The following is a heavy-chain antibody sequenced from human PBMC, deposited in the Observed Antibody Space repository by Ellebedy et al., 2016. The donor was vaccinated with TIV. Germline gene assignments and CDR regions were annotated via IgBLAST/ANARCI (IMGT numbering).Heavy chain of an antibody. D-gene: IGHD6-6*01. V-gene: IGHV1-46*01. CDR2: INPSGGST. CDR1: GYTFTSYY. Sequence: ASVKVSCXASGYTFTSYYMHWVRQAPGQGLEWLGIINPSGGSTSYAQKFQGRVTMTRDTSTSTVYMELSSLRSEDTAVYYCARDLAIAARRTKFDYYGMDVWGQGTTVTVSS. CDR3: ARDLAIAARRTKFDYYGMDV. J-gene: IGHJ6*02.